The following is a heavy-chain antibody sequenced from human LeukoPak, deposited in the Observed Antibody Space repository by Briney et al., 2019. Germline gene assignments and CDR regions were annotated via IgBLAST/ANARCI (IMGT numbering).Heavy chain of an antibody. CDR2: INSGDIT. D-gene: IGHD3-22*01. CDR3: VQGGLTYYDD. J-gene: IGHJ4*02. CDR1: GFTVDYSP. V-gene: IGHV3-23*01. Sequence: PGGSLTLSCAASGFTVDYSPMMWVRQAPEEGLVWGSTINSGDITFYAKSVKGRFTISRDNFKNALVLQMNRLRAEGTAIYYCVQGGLTYYDDWGRGTLVTVSS.